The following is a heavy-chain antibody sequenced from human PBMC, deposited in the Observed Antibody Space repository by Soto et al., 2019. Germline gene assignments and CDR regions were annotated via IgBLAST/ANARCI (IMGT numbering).Heavy chain of an antibody. CDR2: IYYSGST. CDR3: ARGRVRGVSHYYGLDV. D-gene: IGHD3-10*01. J-gene: IGHJ6*02. CDR1: LDSISTYY. V-gene: IGHV4-59*01. Sequence: SETLSLTCTVSLDSISTYYWNWIRQPPGKGLERIGNIYYSGSTNYNPSLKSRVSISVDTSKNQFSLKLSSVTAADTGVYYCARGRVRGVSHYYGLDVWGQGTTVTVSS.